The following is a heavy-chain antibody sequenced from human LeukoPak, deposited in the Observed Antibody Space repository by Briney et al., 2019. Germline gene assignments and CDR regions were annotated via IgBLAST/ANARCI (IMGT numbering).Heavy chain of an antibody. Sequence: SETLSLTCTVSGGSISSSSYYWGWLRQPPGKGLEWIGSTSYNGNAYYHPSLKSRVTISVDTSKNQCSLKMKSVTAADTAIYYCARSTGYNNGNAGDHWGQGTLVTVSS. CDR3: ARSTGYNNGNAGDH. D-gene: IGHD5-18*01. V-gene: IGHV4-39*07. J-gene: IGHJ5*02. CDR2: TSYNGNA. CDR1: GGSISSSSYY.